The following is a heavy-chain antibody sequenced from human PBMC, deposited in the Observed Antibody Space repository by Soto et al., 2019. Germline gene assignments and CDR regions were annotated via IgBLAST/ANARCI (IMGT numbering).Heavy chain of an antibody. Sequence: PSETLSLTCAVYGGSFSGYYWSWIRQPPGKGLEWIGEINHSGSTNYNPSLKSRVTISVDTSKNQFSLKLSSVTAADTAVYYCARGPQKTPYYYYMDVWGKGTTVTVSS. J-gene: IGHJ6*03. V-gene: IGHV4-34*01. CDR2: INHSGST. CDR3: ARGPQKTPYYYYMDV. CDR1: GGSFSGYY.